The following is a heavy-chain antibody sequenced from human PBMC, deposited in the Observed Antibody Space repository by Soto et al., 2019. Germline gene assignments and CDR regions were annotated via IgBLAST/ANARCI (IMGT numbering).Heavy chain of an antibody. CDR3: ARDVSRFLEWAYYYYGMDV. CDR1: GFTFSSYS. Sequence: GGSLRLSCAASGFTFSSYSMNWVRQAPGKGLEWVSSISSSSSYIYYADSVKGRFTISRDNAKNSLYLQMNSLRAEDTAVYYCARDVSRFLEWAYYYYGMDVWGQGTTVTVSS. V-gene: IGHV3-21*01. CDR2: ISSSSSYI. J-gene: IGHJ6*02. D-gene: IGHD3-3*01.